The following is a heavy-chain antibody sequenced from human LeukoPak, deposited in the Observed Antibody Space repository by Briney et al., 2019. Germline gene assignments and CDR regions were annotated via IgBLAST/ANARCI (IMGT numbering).Heavy chain of an antibody. CDR2: ISSSSSTI. CDR3: ARRVWAMMNWFDP. D-gene: IGHD3-22*01. J-gene: IGHJ5*02. Sequence: PGGSLRLSCAASGFTFSSYSMNWVRQAPGKGLEWVSYISSSSSTIYYADSVKGRFTISRDNAKNSLYLQMNSLRAEDTAVYYCARRVWAMMNWFDPWGQGTLVTVSS. V-gene: IGHV3-48*01. CDR1: GFTFSSYS.